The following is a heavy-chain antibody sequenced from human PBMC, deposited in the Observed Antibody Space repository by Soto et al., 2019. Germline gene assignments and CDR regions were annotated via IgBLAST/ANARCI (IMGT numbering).Heavy chain of an antibody. J-gene: IGHJ3*02. CDR3: ATQVRPGYCTGGNCYPTFDI. D-gene: IGHD2-15*01. Sequence: QMHLQQSGPGLVKPSETLSLTCTVAGSSMSSSAYYWVWIRQPPRERLEWLGSVYYTGLTAYKSSLESRVSISADTSKNQFSLRLTSLSAADTAIYFCATQVRPGYCTGGNCYPTFDIWGPGTMVTVSS. CDR1: GSSMSSSAYY. V-gene: IGHV4-39*01. CDR2: VYYTGLT.